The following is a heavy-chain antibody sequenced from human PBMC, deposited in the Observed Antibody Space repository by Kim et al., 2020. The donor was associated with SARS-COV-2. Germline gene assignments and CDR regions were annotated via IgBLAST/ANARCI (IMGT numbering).Heavy chain of an antibody. D-gene: IGHD3-9*01. CDR2: IYTSGST. CDR3: ARGDILTGYYYFDY. CDR1: GGSISSGSYY. V-gene: IGHV4-61*02. J-gene: IGHJ4*02. Sequence: SETLSLTCTVSGGSISSGSYYWSWIRQPAGKGLEWIGRIYTSGSTNYNPSLKSRVTISVDTSKNQFSLKLSSVTAADTAVYYCARGDILTGYYYFDYWGQGTLVTVSS.